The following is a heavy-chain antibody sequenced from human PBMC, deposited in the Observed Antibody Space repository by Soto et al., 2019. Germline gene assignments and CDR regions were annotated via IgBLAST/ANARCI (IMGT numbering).Heavy chain of an antibody. CDR3: ARIKYWSGVDN. CDR1: GYIFTSYI. Sequence: QVQLVQSGTEVKKPGASVKVSCETSGYIFTSYIISWVRQAPGQGLEWMGWISADNGNTNYAQKLQGRVTLTTDTSTSIAYMELRSLTSDGTAVYYCARIKYWSGVDNWGQGTLVTVSS. J-gene: IGHJ4*02. D-gene: IGHD2-8*02. V-gene: IGHV1-18*01. CDR2: ISADNGNT.